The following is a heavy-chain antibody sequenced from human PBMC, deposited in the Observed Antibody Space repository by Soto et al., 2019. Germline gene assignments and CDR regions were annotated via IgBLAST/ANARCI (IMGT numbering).Heavy chain of an antibody. CDR2: FDPEDGET. Sequence: GASVKGSCKVSGYTLTELSMHWVRQAPGKGLEWMGGFDPEDGETIYAQKFQGRVTMTEDTSTDTAYMELSSLRSEDTAVYYCATDLGVITFGGAHRHLLDYWGHGTLVTVSA. V-gene: IGHV1-24*01. CDR3: ATDLGVITFGGAHRHLLDY. CDR1: GYTLTELS. D-gene: IGHD3-16*01. J-gene: IGHJ4*01.